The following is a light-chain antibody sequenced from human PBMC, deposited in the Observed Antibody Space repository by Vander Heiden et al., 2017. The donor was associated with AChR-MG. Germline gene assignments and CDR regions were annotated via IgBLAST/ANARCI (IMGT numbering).Light chain of an antibody. J-gene: IGLJ3*02. CDR1: SSNIGAGYD. Sequence: QSVLTLPPSRSGPTGHRVTISCTGSSSNIGAGYDVHWYQQLPGTAPKLLIYSNTNRPSGVPDRFSGSKSGTSASLAITGLQAEDEADYYCQSYNSTLSGSVIGGGTKLTVL. CDR3: QSYNSTLSGSV. CDR2: SNT. V-gene: IGLV1-40*01.